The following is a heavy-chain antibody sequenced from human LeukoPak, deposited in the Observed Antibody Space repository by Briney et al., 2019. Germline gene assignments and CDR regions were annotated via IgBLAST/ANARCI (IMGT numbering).Heavy chain of an antibody. Sequence: GESLKIPCQGSGYSFTNYWIVWVRQMPGQGLEYMGIIHPGDSNTKYSPSFEGQVIISVDKSISTAYLQWSSLKASDSAIYYCARRRGDTVAGPDYWGQGTLVTVSS. CDR3: ARRRGDTVAGPDY. V-gene: IGHV5-51*01. D-gene: IGHD6-19*01. CDR1: GYSFTNYW. J-gene: IGHJ4*02. CDR2: IHPGDSNT.